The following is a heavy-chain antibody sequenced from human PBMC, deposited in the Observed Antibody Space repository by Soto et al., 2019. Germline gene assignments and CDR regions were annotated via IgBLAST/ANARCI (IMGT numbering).Heavy chain of an antibody. D-gene: IGHD3-22*01. CDR1: GFTFSSYA. J-gene: IGHJ4*02. Sequence: GGCLRLACAASGFTFSSYAMSWVRQAPGKGLEWVSAISGSGGSTYYADSVKGRFTISRDNSKNTLYLQMNSLRAEDTAVYYCAKDPYYDSHFSPDYWGQGTLVTVSS. CDR2: ISGSGGST. CDR3: AKDPYYDSHFSPDY. V-gene: IGHV3-23*01.